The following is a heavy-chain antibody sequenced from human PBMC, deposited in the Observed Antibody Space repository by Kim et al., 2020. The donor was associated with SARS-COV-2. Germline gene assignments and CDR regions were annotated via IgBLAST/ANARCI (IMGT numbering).Heavy chain of an antibody. CDR3: ARGTYYDILTGPGGAFDI. V-gene: IGHV4-59*01. J-gene: IGHJ3*02. CDR2: IYYSGST. D-gene: IGHD3-9*01. Sequence: SQTLSLTCTVSGGSISSYYWSWIRQPPGKGLEWIGYIYYSGSTNYNPSLKSRVTISVDTSKNQFSLKRSSVTAADTAVYYCARGTYYDILTGPGGAFDIWGQGTMVTVSS. CDR1: GGSISSYY.